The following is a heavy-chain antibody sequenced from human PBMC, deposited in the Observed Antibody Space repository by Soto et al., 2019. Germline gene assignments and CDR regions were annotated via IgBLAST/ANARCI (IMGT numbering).Heavy chain of an antibody. D-gene: IGHD2-15*01. CDR1: GGSISSYY. Sequence: PSETLSLTCTVSGGSISSYYWSWIRQPPGKGLEWIGYIYYSGSTNYSPSLKSRVTISVDTSKNQFSLQVRSATAADAAVYYCARDLKEYCSDGKCNWFDPWGQGTLVTVSS. CDR2: IYYSGST. J-gene: IGHJ5*02. CDR3: ARDLKEYCSDGKCNWFDP. V-gene: IGHV4-59*01.